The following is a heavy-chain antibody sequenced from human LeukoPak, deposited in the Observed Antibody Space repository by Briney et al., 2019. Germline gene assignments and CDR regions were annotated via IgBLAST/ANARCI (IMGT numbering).Heavy chain of an antibody. CDR1: GFTVSSNY. V-gene: IGHV3-53*01. J-gene: IGHJ3*02. CDR3: ARGSVYSSSWDAFDI. Sequence: RGGSLRLSCAASGFTVSSNYMSRVRQAPGKGLEWVSVIYSGGSTYYADSVKGRFTVSRDNSKNTLYLQMNSLRAEDTAVYYCARGSVYSSSWDAFDIWGQGTMVTVSS. D-gene: IGHD6-13*01. CDR2: IYSGGST.